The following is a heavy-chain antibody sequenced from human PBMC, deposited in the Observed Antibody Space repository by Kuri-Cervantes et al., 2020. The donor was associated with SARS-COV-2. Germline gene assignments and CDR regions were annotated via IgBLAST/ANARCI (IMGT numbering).Heavy chain of an antibody. V-gene: IGHV1-2*04. CDR1: GYTFTGYY. CDR2: INPNSGGT. J-gene: IGHJ6*02. D-gene: IGHD3-10*01. Sequence: ASVKVSCKASGYTFTGYYMHWVRQAPGQGLEWMGWINPNSGGTNYAQKFQGWVAMTRGTSISTAYMELSRLRSDDTAVYYCARGMVRGIIQNYYYAMDVWGQGTTVTVSS. CDR3: ARGMVRGIIQNYYYAMDV.